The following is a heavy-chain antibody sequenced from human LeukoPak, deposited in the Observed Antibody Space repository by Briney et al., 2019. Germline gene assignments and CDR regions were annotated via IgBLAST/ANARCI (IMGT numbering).Heavy chain of an antibody. CDR3: ARVPKDTAMIFDY. V-gene: IGHV4-31*03. CDR1: GGSISSGGYY. J-gene: IGHJ4*02. CDR2: IYYSGST. Sequence: PSQTLSLTCTVSGGSISSGGYYWSWIRQHPGKGLEWIGYIYYSGSTYYNPSLKSRVTISVDTSKNQFSLKLSSVTAADTAVYYCARVPKDTAMIFDYWGQGTLVTVSS. D-gene: IGHD5-18*01.